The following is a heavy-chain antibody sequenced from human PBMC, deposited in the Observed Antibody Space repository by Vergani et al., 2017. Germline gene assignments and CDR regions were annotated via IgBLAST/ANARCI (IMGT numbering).Heavy chain of an antibody. J-gene: IGHJ3*02. V-gene: IGHV4-30-4*08. Sequence: QVQLQESGPGLVKPSQTLSLTCTVSGGSISSGDYYWSWIRQPPGKGLEWIGYIYYSGSTYYNPSLKSRVTISVDTSKNQFSLKLSSVTAADTAVYYCARERYYYDSSGYYSGFDIWGQGTMVTVSS. CDR2: IYYSGST. CDR1: GGSISSGDYY. D-gene: IGHD3-22*01. CDR3: ARERYYYDSSGYYSGFDI.